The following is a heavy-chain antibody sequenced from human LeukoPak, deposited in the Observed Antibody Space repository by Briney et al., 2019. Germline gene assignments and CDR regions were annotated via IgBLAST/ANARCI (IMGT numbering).Heavy chain of an antibody. J-gene: IGHJ4*02. V-gene: IGHV3-9*01. Sequence: PGGSLRLSCAASGFTFDDYAMHWVRQAPGKGLEWVSGVRWNSTNIGYADSVKGRFTISRDNVKNSLYLQMNSLRAEDTALYYCAKGGAYGSGILYWGQGTPVTVSS. CDR3: AKGGAYGSGILY. CDR2: VRWNSTNI. D-gene: IGHD3-10*01. CDR1: GFTFDDYA.